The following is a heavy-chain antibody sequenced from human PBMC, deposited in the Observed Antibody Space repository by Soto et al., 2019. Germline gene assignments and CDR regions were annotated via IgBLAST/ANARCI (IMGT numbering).Heavy chain of an antibody. CDR3: VRDQSSTTRCYPNNFDP. D-gene: IGHD2-2*01. V-gene: IGHV3-33*08. CDR2: IWHAGNNE. CDR1: GFTFSNSG. Sequence: QVQLVESGGGVVQPGRSLRLSCTGTGFTFSNSGIHWVRQAPGKGLEWVGFIWHAGNNEYYADSLKGRITISRDNSNNKVFLLTSSLRAEDSAVYYCVRDQSSTTRCYPNNFDPWGQGPRITVSS. J-gene: IGHJ5*02.